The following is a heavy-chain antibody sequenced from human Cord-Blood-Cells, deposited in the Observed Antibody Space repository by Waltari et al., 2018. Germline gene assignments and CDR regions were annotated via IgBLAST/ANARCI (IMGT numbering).Heavy chain of an antibody. V-gene: IGHV3-9*01. D-gene: IGHD5-18*01. Sequence: EVQLVESGGGLVQPGRSLRLSCAASGFTFDDYAMHWVRQAPGKGVEWVSGISWNSGSIGYADSVKGRFTISRDNAKNSLYLQMNSLRAEDTALYYCAKDIGYSYGYQFGVFDYWGQGTLVTVSS. CDR1: GFTFDDYA. CDR2: ISWNSGSI. J-gene: IGHJ4*02. CDR3: AKDIGYSYGYQFGVFDY.